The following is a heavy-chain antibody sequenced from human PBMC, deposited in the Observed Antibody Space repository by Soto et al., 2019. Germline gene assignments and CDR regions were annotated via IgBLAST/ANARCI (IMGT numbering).Heavy chain of an antibody. V-gene: IGHV1-69*06. D-gene: IGHD3-16*01. CDR2: IIPIFSTA. CDR1: GGTFSSYA. Sequence: QVQLVQSGAEVKKPGSSVKVSCKASGGTFSSYAISWVRQAPGQGLEWMGGIIPIFSTANYAQKFQGRVTITADKSRSTAYMELSSLRSEDTAVYYCARDWGSLRSRYFDYWGQGSLVTVSS. J-gene: IGHJ4*02. CDR3: ARDWGSLRSRYFDY.